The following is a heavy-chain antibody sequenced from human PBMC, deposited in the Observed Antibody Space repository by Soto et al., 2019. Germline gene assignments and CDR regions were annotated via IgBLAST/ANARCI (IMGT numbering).Heavy chain of an antibody. V-gene: IGHV3-30-3*01. CDR3: ARDARDGYNLYFDY. D-gene: IGHD5-12*01. CDR2: ISDDGSNK. J-gene: IGHJ4*02. Sequence: QVQLVESGGGVVQPGRSLRLSCAASGFTFTSYAMHRVRQAPGKGLEWVAVISDDGSNKYYADSVKGRFTVSRDNSKNTLYLQMNSLRAEDRAVYYCARDARDGYNLYFDYWGQGTLVTVS. CDR1: GFTFTSYA.